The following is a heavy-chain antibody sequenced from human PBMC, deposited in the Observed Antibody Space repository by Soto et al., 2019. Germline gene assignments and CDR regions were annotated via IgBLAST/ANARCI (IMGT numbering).Heavy chain of an antibody. J-gene: IGHJ4*02. Sequence: SSVKVSCKASGYTFTSYGISWVRQAPGQGLEWMGWISAYNGNTNYAQKLQGRVTMTTDTSTSTAYMELRSLRSDDTAVYYCARVRPALRGYSSGPVDYWGQGTLVTVSS. CDR1: GYTFTSYG. CDR2: ISAYNGNT. CDR3: ARVRPALRGYSSGPVDY. V-gene: IGHV1-18*04. D-gene: IGHD5-18*01.